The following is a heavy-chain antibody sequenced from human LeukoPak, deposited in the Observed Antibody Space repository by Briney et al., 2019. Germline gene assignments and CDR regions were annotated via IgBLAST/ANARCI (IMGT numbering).Heavy chain of an antibody. D-gene: IGHD2-21*02. V-gene: IGHV1-69*04. CDR1: GGTFSSYA. Sequence: SVKVSCKASGGTFSSYAISWVRQAPGQGLEWMGRIIPILGIANYAQKFQGRVTITADKSTSTAYMELSSLRFEDTAVYYCARSGVTAINLDYWGQGTLVTVSS. CDR2: IIPILGIA. J-gene: IGHJ4*02. CDR3: ARSGVTAINLDY.